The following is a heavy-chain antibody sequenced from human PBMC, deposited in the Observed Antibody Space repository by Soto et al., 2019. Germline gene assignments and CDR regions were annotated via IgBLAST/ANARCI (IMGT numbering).Heavy chain of an antibody. CDR1: GYTFTSYG. V-gene: IGHV1-18*01. CDR3: ARDIFPYGYGDYDAFDI. Sequence: QVQLVQSGAEVKKPGASVKVSCKASGYTFTSYGISWVRQAPGQGLEWMGWISAYNGNTNYAQKLQGRVTMTTDTSTSTAYMELRSLRSDDTAVYYCARDIFPYGYGDYDAFDIWGQGTMVTVSS. CDR2: ISAYNGNT. J-gene: IGHJ3*02. D-gene: IGHD4-17*01.